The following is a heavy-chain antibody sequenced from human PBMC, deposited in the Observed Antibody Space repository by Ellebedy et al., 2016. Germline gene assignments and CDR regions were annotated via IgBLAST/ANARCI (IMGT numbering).Heavy chain of an antibody. CDR3: AKYEGKGSGSYYPTRKVFDY. CDR1: GFTFSSYA. CDR2: ISGSGGST. D-gene: IGHD3-10*01. J-gene: IGHJ4*02. V-gene: IGHV3-23*01. Sequence: GESLKISXAASGFTFSSYAMSWVRQAPGKGLEWVSAISGSGGSTYYADSVKGRFTISRDNSKNTLYLQMNSLRAEDTAVYYCAKYEGKGSGSYYPTRKVFDYWGQGTLVTVSS.